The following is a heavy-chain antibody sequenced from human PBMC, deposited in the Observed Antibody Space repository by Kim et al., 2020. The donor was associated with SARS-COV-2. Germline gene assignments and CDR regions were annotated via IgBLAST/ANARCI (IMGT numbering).Heavy chain of an antibody. CDR3: ARGRRGNYDFWSGYYGGVGHYYYGMDV. CDR1: GGSISSGDYY. V-gene: IGHV4-30-4*01. J-gene: IGHJ6*02. Sequence: SETLSLTCTVSGGSISSGDYYWSWIRQPPGKGLEWIGYIYYSGSTYYNPSLKSRVTISVDTSKNQFSLKLSSVTAADTAVYYCARGRRGNYDFWSGYYGGVGHYYYGMDVWGQGTTVTVSS. D-gene: IGHD3-3*01. CDR2: IYYSGST.